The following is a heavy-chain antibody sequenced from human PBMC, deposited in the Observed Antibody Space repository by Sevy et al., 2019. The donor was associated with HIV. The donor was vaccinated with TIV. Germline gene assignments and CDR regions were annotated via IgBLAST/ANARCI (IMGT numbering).Heavy chain of an antibody. D-gene: IGHD3-10*01. CDR3: ARDFHEFGVPRGIDY. CDR1: GFILGYYA. J-gene: IGHJ4*02. V-gene: IGHV3-30-3*01. Sequence: GGSLRLSCTASGFILGYYAMHWVRQAPGKGLEWVAVSSYDGGNIYYADSVQGRFTVSRDNSKNTLYLQMNSLRPEDTAMYYCARDFHEFGVPRGIDYWGQGVLVTVSS. CDR2: SSYDGGNI.